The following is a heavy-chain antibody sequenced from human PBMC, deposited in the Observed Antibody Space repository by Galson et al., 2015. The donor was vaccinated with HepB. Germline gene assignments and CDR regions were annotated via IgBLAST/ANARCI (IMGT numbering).Heavy chain of an antibody. CDR3: ATGVPSHYGDYGARYFDL. Sequence: SVKVSCKVSGYTLTELSMHWVRQAPGKGLEWMGGFDPEDGETIYAQEFQGRVTMTEDTSTDTAYMELSSLRSEDTAVYYCATGVPSHYGDYGARYFDLWGRGTLVTVSS. J-gene: IGHJ2*01. CDR2: FDPEDGET. V-gene: IGHV1-24*01. CDR1: GYTLTELS. D-gene: IGHD4-17*01.